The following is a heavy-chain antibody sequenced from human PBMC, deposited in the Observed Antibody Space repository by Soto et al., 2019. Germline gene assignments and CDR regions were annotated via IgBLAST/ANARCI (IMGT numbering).Heavy chain of an antibody. CDR1: GYTFTSYY. CDR2: INPSGGST. J-gene: IGHJ2*01. Sequence: ASVKVSCKSSGYTFTSYYMHWVRQAPGQGLEWMGIINPSGGSTSYAQKFQGRVTMTRDTSTSTVYMELSSLRSEDTAVYYCATYTPTIVVVPAASEYFDLWGRGTLVTVSS. D-gene: IGHD2-2*01. CDR3: ATYTPTIVVVPAASEYFDL. V-gene: IGHV1-46*01.